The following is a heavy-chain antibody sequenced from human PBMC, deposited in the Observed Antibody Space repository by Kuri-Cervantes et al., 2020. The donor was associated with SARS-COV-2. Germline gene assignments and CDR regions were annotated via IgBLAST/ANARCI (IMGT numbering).Heavy chain of an antibody. CDR2: INWNGGST. Sequence: ESLKISCAASGFTFDDYGMSWVRQAPGKGLEWVSGINWNGGSTGYADSVKGRFTISRDNAKNSLYLQMNSLRAEDTALYYCARITLYGDYFDYWGQGTLVTVSS. CDR3: ARITLYGDYFDY. D-gene: IGHD4-17*01. J-gene: IGHJ4*02. CDR1: GFTFDDYG. V-gene: IGHV3-20*04.